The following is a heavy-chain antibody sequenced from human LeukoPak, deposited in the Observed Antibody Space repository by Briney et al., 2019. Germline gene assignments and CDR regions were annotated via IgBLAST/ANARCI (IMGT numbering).Heavy chain of an antibody. CDR2: TYYRSKWYN. CDR3: ASSVYYCSGGSCYLVFGY. D-gene: IGHD2-15*01. V-gene: IGHV6-1*01. CDR1: GDSVSSNSAA. J-gene: IGHJ4*02. Sequence: SQTLSLTCAISGDSVSSNSAAWNWIRQSPSRGLEWLGRTYYRSKWYNDYAVSVKSRITINPDTSKNQFSLQLNSVTPEDTAVYYCASSVYYCSGGSCYLVFGYWGQGTLVTVSS.